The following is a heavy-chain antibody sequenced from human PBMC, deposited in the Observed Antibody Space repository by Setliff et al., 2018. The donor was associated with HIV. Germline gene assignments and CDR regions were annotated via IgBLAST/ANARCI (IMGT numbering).Heavy chain of an antibody. CDR1: GGSISSDY. CDR3: ARDRHGSGSYYSDY. J-gene: IGHJ4*02. V-gene: IGHV4-4*07. Sequence: PSETLSLTCTVSGGSISSDYWSWIRQPAGKGLEWIGRVYISGSTYYNPSLKSRVTISVDTSKNQFSLKLSSVTAADTAVYYCARDRHGSGSYYSDYWGQGTLVTVSS. D-gene: IGHD3-10*01. CDR2: VYISGST.